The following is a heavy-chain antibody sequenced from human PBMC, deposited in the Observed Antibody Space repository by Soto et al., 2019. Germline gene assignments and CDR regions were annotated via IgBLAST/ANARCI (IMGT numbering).Heavy chain of an antibody. D-gene: IGHD2-2*01. J-gene: IGHJ6*03. CDR3: ARHPGRFCSSTSCRGYYYMDV. CDR1: GGSISSSSYY. Sequence: SETLSLTCTVSGGSISSSSYYWGWIRQPPGKGLEWIGSIYYSGSTYYNPSLKSRVTISVDTSKNQFSLKLSSVTAADTAVYYCARHPGRFCSSTSCRGYYYMDVWGKGTTVTVSS. CDR2: IYYSGST. V-gene: IGHV4-39*01.